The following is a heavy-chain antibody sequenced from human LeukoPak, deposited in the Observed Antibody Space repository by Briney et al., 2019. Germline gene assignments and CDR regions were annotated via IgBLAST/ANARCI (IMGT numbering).Heavy chain of an antibody. CDR1: GGSFSGYY. CDR3: ARGVSTVVTPDYYYYYGMDV. Sequence: SSETLSLTCAVYGGSFSGYYWSWIRQPPGKGLEWIGEINHGGSTNYNPSLKSRVTISVDTSKNQFSLKLSSVTAADTAVYYCARGVSTVVTPDYYYYYGMDVWGQGTTVTVSS. CDR2: INHGGST. D-gene: IGHD4-23*01. J-gene: IGHJ6*02. V-gene: IGHV4-34*01.